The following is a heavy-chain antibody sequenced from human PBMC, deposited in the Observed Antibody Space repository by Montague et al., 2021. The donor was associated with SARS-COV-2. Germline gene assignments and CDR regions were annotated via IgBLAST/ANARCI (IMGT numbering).Heavy chain of an antibody. Sequence: SETLSLTCTVSNGSINSYYWSWVRQPPGKRLEWIGYIYYRGSTNYNPSLESRVTMSIDTSKNQFSLKLRSVTAADTAVHFCAREGLHNWFDPWGQGTLVIVA. CDR3: AREGLHNWFDP. CDR2: IYYRGST. J-gene: IGHJ5*02. CDR1: NGSINSYY. V-gene: IGHV4-59*01.